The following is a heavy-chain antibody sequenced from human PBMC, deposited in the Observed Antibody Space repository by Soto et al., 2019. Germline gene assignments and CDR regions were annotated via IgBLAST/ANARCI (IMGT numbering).Heavy chain of an antibody. CDR1: GFPLSTGGVG. CDR3: AHSRCGGDCLQSYSSHYSYGMDV. D-gene: IGHD2-21*02. CDR2: IYWDDDK. J-gene: IGHJ6*02. Sequence: QITLKESGPSLVKPTQTLTLTCTFSGFPLSTGGVGVGWIRQPPGKALEWLALIYWDDDKRYSPSLRSRLTVTKDTSQNQVVLTMTNMDPVDTATYYCAHSRCGGDCLQSYSSHYSYGMDVWGQGTTVTVSS. V-gene: IGHV2-5*02.